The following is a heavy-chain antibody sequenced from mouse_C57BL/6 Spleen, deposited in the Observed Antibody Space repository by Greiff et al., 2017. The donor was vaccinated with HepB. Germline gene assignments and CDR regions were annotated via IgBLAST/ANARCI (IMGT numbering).Heavy chain of an antibody. D-gene: IGHD1-1*01. Sequence: QVQLQQSGAELVRPGASVKLSCKASGYTFTDYYINWVKQRPGQGLEWIARIYPGSGNTYYNEKFKGKATLTAEKSSSTAYMQLSSLTSEDSAVYFCARGATVVANDYWGQGTTLTVSS. CDR3: ARGATVVANDY. CDR2: IYPGSGNT. CDR1: GYTFTDYY. J-gene: IGHJ2*01. V-gene: IGHV1-76*01.